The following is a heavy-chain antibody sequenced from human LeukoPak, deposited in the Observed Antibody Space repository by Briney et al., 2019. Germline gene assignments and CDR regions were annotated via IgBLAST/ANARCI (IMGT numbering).Heavy chain of an antibody. V-gene: IGHV3-48*01. J-gene: IGHJ4*02. CDR1: RFTFSSYS. CDR3: ARGYSSSDLDY. D-gene: IGHD6-6*01. CDR2: ITTGGTTI. Sequence: GGSLRLSCAASRFTFSSYSMNWVRQAPGKGLEWVSYITTGGTTIYYADSVKGRFTISRDNAKNSLYLQMNSLRAEDTAVYYCARGYSSSDLDYWGQGTLVTVSS.